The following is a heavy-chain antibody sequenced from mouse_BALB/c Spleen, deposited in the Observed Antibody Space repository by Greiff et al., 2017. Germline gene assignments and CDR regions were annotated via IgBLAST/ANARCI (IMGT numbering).Heavy chain of an antibody. CDR2: INPGSGGT. CDR3: ARFTTATECYYAMDY. Sequence: VQLQQSGAELVRPGTSVKVSCKASGYAFTNYLIEWVKQRPGQGLEWIGVINPGSGGTNYNEKFKGKATLTADKSSSTAYMQLSSLTSDDSAVYFCARFTTATECYYAMDYWGQGTSVTVSS. D-gene: IGHD1-2*01. J-gene: IGHJ4*01. V-gene: IGHV1-54*01. CDR1: GYAFTNYL.